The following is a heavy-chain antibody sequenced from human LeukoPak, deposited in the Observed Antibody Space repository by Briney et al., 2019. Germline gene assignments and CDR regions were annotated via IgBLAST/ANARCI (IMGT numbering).Heavy chain of an antibody. J-gene: IGHJ6*03. CDR2: INPNSGGT. CDR1: GYTFTGND. V-gene: IGHV1-2*06. CDR3: ARESSYYYMDV. D-gene: IGHD1-26*01. Sequence: ASVKVSCKASGYTFTGNDMHWVRQAPGQGLEWMGRINPNSGGTNYAQKFQGRVTMTRDTSISTAYMELSRLRSDDTAMYYCARESSYYYMDVWGKGTTVTVSS.